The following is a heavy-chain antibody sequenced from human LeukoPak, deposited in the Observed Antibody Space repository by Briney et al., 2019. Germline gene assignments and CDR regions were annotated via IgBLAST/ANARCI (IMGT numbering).Heavy chain of an antibody. CDR3: ARVAYYYDSSGYGDY. D-gene: IGHD3-22*01. V-gene: IGHV1-2*02. Sequence: GASVKVSCKASGYTFTGYYMHWVRQAPGQGLEWMGWINPDSGGTNYAQKFQGRVTMTRDTSISTAYMELSRLRSDDTAVYYCARVAYYYDSSGYGDYWGQGTLVTVSS. CDR2: INPDSGGT. J-gene: IGHJ4*02. CDR1: GYTFTGYY.